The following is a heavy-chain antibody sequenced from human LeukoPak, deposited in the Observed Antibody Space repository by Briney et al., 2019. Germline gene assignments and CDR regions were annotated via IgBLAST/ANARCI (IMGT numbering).Heavy chain of an antibody. CDR2: INPSGGST. J-gene: IGHJ4*02. CDR3: AREGPTAIKYYFDH. V-gene: IGHV1-46*01. Sequence: ASVKVSCKASGYTFTSYYVHWVRQAPGQGLEWMGIINPSGGSTSSAQKFQGRVTMTSDTSTSTVYMELSSLRSEDTAVYYCAREGPTAIKYYFDHWGQGTLVTVSS. CDR1: GYTFTSYY. D-gene: IGHD2-2*01.